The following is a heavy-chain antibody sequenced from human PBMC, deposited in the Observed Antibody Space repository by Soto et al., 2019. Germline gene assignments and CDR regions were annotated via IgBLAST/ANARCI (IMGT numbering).Heavy chain of an antibody. D-gene: IGHD4-17*01. CDR1: GGTFSSYA. CDR3: ARSTTVTTPHYYYHYGMDV. J-gene: IGHJ6*02. Sequence: SVKVSCKASGGTFSSYAISWVRQAPGQRLEWMGGIIPIFGTANYAQKFQGRVTITADESTSTAYMELSSLRSEDTAVYYCARSTTVTTPHYYYHYGMDVWGQGTTVTVSS. V-gene: IGHV1-69*13. CDR2: IIPIFGTA.